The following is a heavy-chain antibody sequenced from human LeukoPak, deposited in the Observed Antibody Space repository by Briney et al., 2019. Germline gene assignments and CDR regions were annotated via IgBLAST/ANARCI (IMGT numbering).Heavy chain of an antibody. CDR1: GYTFTSYD. J-gene: IGHJ6*03. CDR2: MNPNSGNT. V-gene: IGHV1-8*01. D-gene: IGHD5-24*01. Sequence: ASVKVSCKASGYTFTSYDINWVRQATGQWLEWMGWMNPNSGNTGYAQKFQGRVTMTRNTSISTAYMELSSLRSEDTAVYYCARGGDGYSYYYYYMDVWGKGTTVTVSS. CDR3: ARGGDGYSYYYYYMDV.